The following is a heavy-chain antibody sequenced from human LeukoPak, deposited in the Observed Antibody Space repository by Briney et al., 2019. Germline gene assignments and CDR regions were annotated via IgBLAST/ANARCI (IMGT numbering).Heavy chain of an antibody. CDR1: GFTFSSYG. CDR2: ISYDGSNK. J-gene: IGHJ4*02. V-gene: IGHV3-30*03. CDR3: ARYILAYYYDN. Sequence: GSLRLSCAASGFTFSSYGMHWVRQAPGKGLEWVAVISYDGSNKYYADSVKGRFTISRDNSKNTLYLQMNSLRAEDTAVYYCARYILAYYYDNWGQGTLVTVSS.